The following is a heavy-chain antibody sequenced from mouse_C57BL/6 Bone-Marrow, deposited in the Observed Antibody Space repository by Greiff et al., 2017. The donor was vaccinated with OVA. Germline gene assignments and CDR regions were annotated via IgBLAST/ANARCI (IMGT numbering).Heavy chain of an antibody. D-gene: IGHD2-1*01. CDR1: GYTFTSYW. V-gene: IGHV1-69*01. CDR3: ARYGNYWYVDV. Sequence: QVQLQQSGAELVMPGASVKLSCKASGYTFTSYWMHWVKQRPGQGLEWIGEIDPSDSYTNYNQKFKGKSTLTVDKSSSTAYMQLSSLTSEDSAVYYCARYGNYWYVDVWGTGTTVTVSS. J-gene: IGHJ1*03. CDR2: IDPSDSYT.